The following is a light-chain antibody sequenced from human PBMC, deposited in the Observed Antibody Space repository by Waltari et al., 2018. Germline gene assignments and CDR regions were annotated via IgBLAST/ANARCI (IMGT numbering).Light chain of an antibody. V-gene: IGKV1-17*01. J-gene: IGKJ1*01. Sequence: DIQMTQSPSSLSASVGDTVTITSRASQDIRNNLDWFQQKPGRAPKRLIYVATSLQSGVPSRFSGSASGTEFTLTIVSLQPEDFATYFCLQHNSYPRAFGQGTRVEVK. CDR1: QDIRNN. CDR2: VAT. CDR3: LQHNSYPRA.